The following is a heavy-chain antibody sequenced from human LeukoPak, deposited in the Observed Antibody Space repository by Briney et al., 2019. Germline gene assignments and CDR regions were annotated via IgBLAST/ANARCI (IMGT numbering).Heavy chain of an antibody. CDR2: INPNSGGT. Sequence: GASVKVSXKASGYTFTGYYIHWVRQAPGQGLECIGWINPNSGGTNYAQKFQGRVTMTRDTSISTAYMELSRLRSDDTAVYYCARGGSGSYFSWLDPWGQGTLVTVSS. CDR1: GYTFTGYY. CDR3: ARGGSGSYFSWLDP. J-gene: IGHJ5*02. D-gene: IGHD3-10*01. V-gene: IGHV1-2*02.